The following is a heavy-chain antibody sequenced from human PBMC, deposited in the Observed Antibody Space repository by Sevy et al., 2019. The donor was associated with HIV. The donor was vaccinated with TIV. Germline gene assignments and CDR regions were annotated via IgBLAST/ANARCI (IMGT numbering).Heavy chain of an antibody. J-gene: IGHJ6*02. CDR3: PKGYCSGRSCPRDYYYYGMDV. CDR2: ISSSGRST. D-gene: IGHD2-15*01. Sequence: GGSLRLSCAASGFTFSSYAMNWVRQAPGKGLERVSSISSSGRSTYYADSVEGRFTISRDNSENTLYLQMNSLRADDTAVYYCPKGYCSGRSCPRDYYYYGMDVWGQGTTVSVSS. V-gene: IGHV3-23*01. CDR1: GFTFSSYA.